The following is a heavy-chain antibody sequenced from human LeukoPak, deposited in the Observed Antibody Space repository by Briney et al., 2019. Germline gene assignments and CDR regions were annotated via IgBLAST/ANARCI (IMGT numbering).Heavy chain of an antibody. CDR2: INPNSGGT. V-gene: IGHV1-2*02. Sequence: ASVKVSCKASGYTFTSYGISWVRQAPAQGLEWMGWINPNSGGTNYAQKFQGRVTMTRDTSISTAYMELSSLRSDDTAVYYCARATLPRSDDYAFDYWGQGTLVTVSS. CDR3: ARATLPRSDDYAFDY. J-gene: IGHJ4*02. D-gene: IGHD4-17*01. CDR1: GYTFTSYG.